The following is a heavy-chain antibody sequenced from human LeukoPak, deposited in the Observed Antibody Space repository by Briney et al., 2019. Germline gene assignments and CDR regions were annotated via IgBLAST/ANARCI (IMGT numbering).Heavy chain of an antibody. CDR2: ISYDGSNK. D-gene: IGHD4-17*01. CDR1: GFTFSSYA. J-gene: IGHJ1*01. V-gene: IGHV3-30*04. CDR3: ARGTSIPDYGDYTFQH. Sequence: PGRSLRLSCAASGFTFSSYAMHWVRQAPGKGLEWVAVISYDGSNKYYADSVKGRFTISRDNSKNTLYLQMNSLRAEDTAVYYCARGTSIPDYGDYTFQHWGQGTLVTVSS.